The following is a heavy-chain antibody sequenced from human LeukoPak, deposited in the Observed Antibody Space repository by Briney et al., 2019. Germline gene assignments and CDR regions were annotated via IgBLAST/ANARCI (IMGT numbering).Heavy chain of an antibody. CDR1: GGSFSGYY. D-gene: IGHD1-26*01. CDR3: ASTGAGPFDH. Sequence: SETLSLTCAVYGGSFSGYYWSWIRQPPGKGLEWIGEINHSGSTNYNPSLKSRVTISVDTSKNQFSLKLSSVTAADTAVYYCASTGAGPFDHWGQGTLVTVSS. V-gene: IGHV4-34*01. CDR2: INHSGST. J-gene: IGHJ4*02.